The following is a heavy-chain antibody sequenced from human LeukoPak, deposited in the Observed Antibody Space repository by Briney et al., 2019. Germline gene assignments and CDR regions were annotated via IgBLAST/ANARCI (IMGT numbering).Heavy chain of an antibody. CDR2: ISPSGDIT. J-gene: IGHJ4*02. CDR3: AKDDAWLRFGE. CDR1: GLTVSSSY. V-gene: IGHV3-23*01. D-gene: IGHD3-10*01. Sequence: GGSLRLSCAASGLTVSSSYITWVRQAPGKGLEWVSGISPSGDITYYADSVKGRFTISRDNSKNTLYLEVISLTAEDTAVYYCAKDDAWLRFGEWSQGTLVTVSS.